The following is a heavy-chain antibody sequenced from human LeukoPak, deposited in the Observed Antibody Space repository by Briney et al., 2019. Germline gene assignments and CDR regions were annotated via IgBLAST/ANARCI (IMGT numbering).Heavy chain of an antibody. Sequence: SVKVSCKASGGTFSSYAISWVRQAPGQGLEWMGGIIPIFGTANYAQKFQGRVTITADKSTSTAYMELSSLRSEDTAVYYCASSSTSSELYYYYYMDVWGKGTTVTISS. D-gene: IGHD2-2*01. J-gene: IGHJ6*03. CDR2: IIPIFGTA. V-gene: IGHV1-69*06. CDR1: GGTFSSYA. CDR3: ASSSTSSELYYYYYMDV.